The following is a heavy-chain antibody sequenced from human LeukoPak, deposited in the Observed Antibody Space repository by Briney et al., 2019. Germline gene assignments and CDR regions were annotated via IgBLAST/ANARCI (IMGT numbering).Heavy chain of an antibody. CDR2: IHDNGDS. Sequence: PSETLSLTCTFSRGSLSGYFWSWIRQPAGKGLAGIGRIHDNGDSNHNPSLKSRVIMALDTSGNQVSLKLTSVTAADTAVYYCARAPSGCGGTCPSDHWGPGTLVTVSS. CDR1: RGSLSGYF. CDR3: ARAPSGCGGTCPSDH. V-gene: IGHV4-4*07. J-gene: IGHJ4*02. D-gene: IGHD2-15*01.